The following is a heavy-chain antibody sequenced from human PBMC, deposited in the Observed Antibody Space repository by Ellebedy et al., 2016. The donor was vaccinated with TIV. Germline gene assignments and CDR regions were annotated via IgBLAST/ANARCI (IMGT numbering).Heavy chain of an antibody. CDR2: IYPGDSDA. D-gene: IGHD3-10*01. CDR3: ARRARFGALDY. V-gene: IGHV5-51*01. J-gene: IGHJ4*02. CDR1: GHIFTTYW. Sequence: KVSCKGSGHIFTTYWIGWVRQMPGKGLEWMGIIYPGDSDARYSPSVQGQVTISADKSISPAYLQWSSLKSSDTAMYYCARRARFGALDYWGQGTLVTFSS.